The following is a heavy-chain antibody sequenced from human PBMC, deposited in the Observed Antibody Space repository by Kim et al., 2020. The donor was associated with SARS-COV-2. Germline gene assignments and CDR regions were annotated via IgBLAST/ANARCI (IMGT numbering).Heavy chain of an antibody. CDR3: ARDPRLTIFGVVIAPLYYFDY. Sequence: ASVKVSCKASGYTFTSYAMHWVRQAPGQRLEWMGWINAGNGNTKYSQKFQGRVTITRDTSASTAYMELSSLRSEDTAVYYCARDPRLTIFGVVIAPLYYFDYCGQGTLVTVSS. J-gene: IGHJ4*02. CDR1: GYTFTSYA. V-gene: IGHV1-3*01. CDR2: INAGNGNT. D-gene: IGHD3-3*01.